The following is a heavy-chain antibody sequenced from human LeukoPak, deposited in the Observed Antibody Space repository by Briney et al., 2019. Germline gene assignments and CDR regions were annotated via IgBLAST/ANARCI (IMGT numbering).Heavy chain of an antibody. CDR1: GGSFSGYY. Sequence: PSGTLSLTCAVYGGSFSGYYWSWIRQPPGKGLEWIGEINHSGSTNYNPSLKSRVTISVDTSKNQFSLKLSSVTAADTAVYYCARGRTVLLWFGESSKWFDPWGQGSLVAVSS. V-gene: IGHV4-34*01. J-gene: IGHJ5*02. D-gene: IGHD3-10*01. CDR3: ARGRTVLLWFGESSKWFDP. CDR2: INHSGST.